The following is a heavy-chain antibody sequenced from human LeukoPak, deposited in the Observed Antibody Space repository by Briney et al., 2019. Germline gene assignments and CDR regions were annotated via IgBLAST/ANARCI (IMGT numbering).Heavy chain of an antibody. Sequence: SETLSLTCAVYGGSFSGYYWSWIRQPPGEGLEWIGEINHSGSTNYNPSLKSRVTISVDTSKNQFSLKLSSVTAADTAVYYCASHGVDSYGYVGMDVWGQGTTVTVSS. CDR2: INHSGST. D-gene: IGHD5-18*01. CDR3: ASHGVDSYGYVGMDV. CDR1: GGSFSGYY. J-gene: IGHJ6*02. V-gene: IGHV4-34*01.